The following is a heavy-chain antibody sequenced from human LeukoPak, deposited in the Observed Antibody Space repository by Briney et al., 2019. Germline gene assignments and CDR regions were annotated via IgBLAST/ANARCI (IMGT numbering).Heavy chain of an antibody. D-gene: IGHD6-25*01. CDR2: IYYSGST. CDR3: ARRVAAAADAFDI. V-gene: IGHV4-30-4*01. J-gene: IGHJ3*02. CDR1: GGSISSGDYY. Sequence: KPSETLSLTCTVSGGSISSGDYYWSWIRQPPGKGLEWIGYIYYSGSTYYNPSLKSRVTISVDTSKKQFSLRLSSVTAADTAVYYCARRVAAAADAFDIWGQGTMVTVSS.